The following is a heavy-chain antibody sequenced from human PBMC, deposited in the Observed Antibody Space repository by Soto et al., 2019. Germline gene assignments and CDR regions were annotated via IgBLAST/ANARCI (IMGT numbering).Heavy chain of an antibody. J-gene: IGHJ6*02. D-gene: IGHD6-13*01. CDR1: GGTFSSYA. V-gene: IGHV1-69*13. CDR2: IIPIFGTA. CDR3: ARGSSSPYYYYGMDV. Sequence: GASVKVSCKASGGTFSSYAISWVRQAPGQGLEWMGGIIPIFGTANYAQKFQGRVTITADESTSTAYMELSSLRSEDTAVYYCARGSSSPYYYYGMDVWGQGTTVTGSS.